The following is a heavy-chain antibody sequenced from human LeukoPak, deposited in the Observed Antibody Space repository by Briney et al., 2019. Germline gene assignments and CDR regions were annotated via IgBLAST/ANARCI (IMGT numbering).Heavy chain of an antibody. CDR1: GFTFSSYG. D-gene: IGHD4-17*01. CDR3: AREARNDYGDHSWCHYFDY. J-gene: IGHJ4*02. CDR2: ISGSGGST. Sequence: SGGSLRLSCAASGFTFSSYGMSWVRQAPGKGLEWVSAISGSGGSTYYADSVKGRFTISRDNAKNSLYLQMNSLRAEDTAVYYCAREARNDYGDHSWCHYFDYGGQGPLAPVPS. V-gene: IGHV3-23*01.